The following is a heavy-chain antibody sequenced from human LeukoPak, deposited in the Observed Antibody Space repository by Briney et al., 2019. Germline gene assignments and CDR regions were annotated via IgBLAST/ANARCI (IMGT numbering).Heavy chain of an antibody. Sequence: GGSLRLSCAASGFTFTSCWMSWVRQAPGKGLEWVASIKQDGREKYYVDSVKGRFTISRDNAKNSLYLQMNSLRAEDTAVYYCARVPGVTRCFDYWGQGTLVTVSS. J-gene: IGHJ4*02. CDR3: ARVPGVTRCFDY. CDR1: GFTFTSCW. D-gene: IGHD4-23*01. CDR2: IKQDGREK. V-gene: IGHV3-7*01.